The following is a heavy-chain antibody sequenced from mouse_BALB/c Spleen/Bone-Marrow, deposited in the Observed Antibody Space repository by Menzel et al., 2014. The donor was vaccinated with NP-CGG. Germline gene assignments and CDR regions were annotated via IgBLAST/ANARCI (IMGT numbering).Heavy chain of an antibody. D-gene: IGHD2-14*01. CDR2: IDPANGNT. Sequence: VQLQQSGAELVKPGASVKLSCTASGFNIKDTYMHWVKQRPEQGLAWIGRIDPANGNTNYDPQFQGKAFITTDPSSNTAYLQLSSLTSEDTAVYYCARWDYRYDYWGQGTTLTVSS. CDR1: GFNIKDTY. J-gene: IGHJ2*01. CDR3: ARWDYRYDY. V-gene: IGHV14-3*02.